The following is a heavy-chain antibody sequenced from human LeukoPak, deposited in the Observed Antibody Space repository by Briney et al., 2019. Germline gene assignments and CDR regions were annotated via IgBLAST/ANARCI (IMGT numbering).Heavy chain of an antibody. J-gene: IGHJ6*02. CDR2: INSGSSTI. Sequence: PGGSLRLSCAASGFTLSTYIMNWVRQAPGKGLEWVSYINSGSSTIYYADSVKGRFTISRDNSKNTLYLQMNSLRAEDTAVYYCARGTPSSSGWLYYGMDVWGQGTTVTVSS. CDR1: GFTLSTYI. V-gene: IGHV3-48*01. D-gene: IGHD6-19*01. CDR3: ARGTPSSSGWLYYGMDV.